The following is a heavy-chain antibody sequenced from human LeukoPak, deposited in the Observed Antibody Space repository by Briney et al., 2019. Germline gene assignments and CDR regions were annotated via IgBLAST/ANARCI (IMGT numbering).Heavy chain of an antibody. CDR2: ISAYNGDT. J-gene: IGHJ6*02. CDR1: GYSFKIYA. V-gene: IGHV1-18*01. Sequence: ASVKVSCKASGYSFKIYAISWVRQAPGQGLEWMGWISAYNGDTNYAQKLQGRVTLTTDTSTTTVYMELRSLRSDDTAVYYCARRMSATLYHYGMDVWGQGTTVTVSS. CDR3: ARRMSATLYHYGMDV. D-gene: IGHD2/OR15-2a*01.